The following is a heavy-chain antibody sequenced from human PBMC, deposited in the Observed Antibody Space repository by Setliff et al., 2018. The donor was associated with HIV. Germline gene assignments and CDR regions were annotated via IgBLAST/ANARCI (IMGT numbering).Heavy chain of an antibody. D-gene: IGHD3-22*01. CDR2: ISSSSGTK. Sequence: GGSLRLSCAASGFTFSTYNINWVRQAPGKGLEWVSYISSSSGTKYYADSVKGRFTVSRDNSKSSLFLQMNSLRAEDTAVYYCAKGDSFVFSYVYPDYWGPGTLVTVSS. CDR3: AKGDSFVFSYVYPDY. CDR1: GFTFSTYN. V-gene: IGHV3-48*04. J-gene: IGHJ4*02.